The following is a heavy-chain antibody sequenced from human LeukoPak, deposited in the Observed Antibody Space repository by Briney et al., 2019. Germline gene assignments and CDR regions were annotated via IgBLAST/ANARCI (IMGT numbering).Heavy chain of an antibody. D-gene: IGHD3-22*01. V-gene: IGHV4-34*01. J-gene: IGHJ4*02. CDR2: INHSGST. CDR1: GGSFSGYY. Sequence: PSETLSLTCAVYGGSFSGYYWSWIRQPPGKGLEWIGEINHSGSTNYNPSLKSRVTISVDTSKNQFSLKLSSVTAADTAVYYCARVFEVRSGYYYFGYWGQGTLVTVSS. CDR3: ARVFEVRSGYYYFGY.